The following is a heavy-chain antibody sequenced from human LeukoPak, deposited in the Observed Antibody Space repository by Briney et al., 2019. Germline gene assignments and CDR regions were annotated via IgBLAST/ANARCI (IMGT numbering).Heavy chain of an antibody. CDR3: ARDGKAVAVAFDI. V-gene: IGHV3-30*04. CDR1: GFTFSTYA. Sequence: GGSLRLSCAGSGFTFSTYAMHWVRQAPGKGLEWVAVISFDGSNKYYADSVKGRFTISRDNAKNSLYLQMNSLRAEDTAVYYCARDGKAVAVAFDIWGQGTMVTVSS. CDR2: ISFDGSNK. J-gene: IGHJ3*02. D-gene: IGHD6-19*01.